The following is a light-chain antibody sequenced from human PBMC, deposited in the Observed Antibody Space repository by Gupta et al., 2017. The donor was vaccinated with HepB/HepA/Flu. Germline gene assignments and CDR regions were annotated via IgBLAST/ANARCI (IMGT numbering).Light chain of an antibody. Sequence: DIQLTQSPSFLSASVGDSVTITCRASQGISNYLAWYQQRPGKALNLLIYAASTLQSGVPSRFSGSGSGAEFSLSISSLQPEDFATYYCQQVYSYPRTFGQGTKVEIK. V-gene: IGKV1-9*01. CDR1: QGISNY. J-gene: IGKJ1*01. CDR2: AAS. CDR3: QQVYSYPRT.